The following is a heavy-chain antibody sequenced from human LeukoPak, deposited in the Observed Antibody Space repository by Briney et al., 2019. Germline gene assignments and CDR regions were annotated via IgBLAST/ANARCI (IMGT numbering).Heavy chain of an antibody. CDR3: AKGTTLLWFGGN. CDR1: GFTFSSYG. Sequence: PGGSLRLSCAASGFTFSSYGMHWVRQAPGKGLEWVAVISYDGSNKYYADSVKGRFTISRDNSKNTMYLQMNSLRAEDTAVYYCAKGTTLLWFGGNWGQGTLVTVSS. J-gene: IGHJ4*02. V-gene: IGHV3-30*18. CDR2: ISYDGSNK. D-gene: IGHD3-10*01.